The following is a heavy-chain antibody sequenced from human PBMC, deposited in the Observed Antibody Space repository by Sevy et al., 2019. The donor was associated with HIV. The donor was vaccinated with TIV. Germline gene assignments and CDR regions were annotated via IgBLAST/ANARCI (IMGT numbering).Heavy chain of an antibody. CDR1: GFAFSDYA. Sequence: GGSLRLSCEAFGFAFSDYAMHWVRQVPGKGLEWLAVVSYDGSNTSYADSVKGRFTVSRDNSKNTLYLQMNSLRRDDTAVFYCARFPPQRAFDIWGQGTTVTISS. CDR2: VSYDGSNT. J-gene: IGHJ3*02. V-gene: IGHV3-30-3*01. CDR3: ARFPPQRAFDI.